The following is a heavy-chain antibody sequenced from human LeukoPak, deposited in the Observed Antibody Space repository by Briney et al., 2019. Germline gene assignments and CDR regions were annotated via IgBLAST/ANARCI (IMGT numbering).Heavy chain of an antibody. D-gene: IGHD4-17*01. J-gene: IGHJ3*02. V-gene: IGHV1-24*01. CDR3: ATLTVTTDAFDI. CDR2: FDPEDGET. CDR1: GYTLTELS. Sequence: ASVKVSCKVSGYTLTELSMHWVRQAPGKGLEWMGGFDPEDGETIYAQKFQGRVTMTEDTSTDTAYMELSSLRSEDTAVYYCATLTVTTDAFDIWGQGTMVTASS.